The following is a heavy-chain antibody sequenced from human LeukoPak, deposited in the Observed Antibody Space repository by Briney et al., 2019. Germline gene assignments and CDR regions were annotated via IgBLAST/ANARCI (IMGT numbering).Heavy chain of an antibody. CDR2: MRRSSIYI. Sequence: GGSLRLSCAASGFTFSSYSVNWVRQARGRGLEWVSSMRRSSIYIYYRDSVKGRFTIYRDNAKNSLYLQMQSLSAEDTGVSSCARRSYASSGYLYYFDYWGQGTLVTVSS. CDR1: GFTFSSYS. J-gene: IGHJ4*02. CDR3: ARRSYASSGYLYYFDY. D-gene: IGHD3-22*01. V-gene: IGHV3-21*01.